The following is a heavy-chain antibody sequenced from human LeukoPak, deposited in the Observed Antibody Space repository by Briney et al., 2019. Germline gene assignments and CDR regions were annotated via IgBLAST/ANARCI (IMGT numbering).Heavy chain of an antibody. CDR3: ARRANNYGSGYFDY. V-gene: IGHV4-30-2*01. J-gene: IGHJ4*02. CDR1: GGSISSGGYS. CDR2: IYHSGST. Sequence: PSQTLSLTCAVSGGSISSGGYSWSWIRQPPGKGLEWIGYIYHSGSTYYNPSLKSRVTISVDRSKNQFSLRLNSVTAADTAVYYCARRANNYGSGYFDYWGQGTLVTVSS. D-gene: IGHD3-10*01.